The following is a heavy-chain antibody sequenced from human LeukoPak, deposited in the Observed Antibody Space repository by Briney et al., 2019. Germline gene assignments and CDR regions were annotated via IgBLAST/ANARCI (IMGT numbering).Heavy chain of an antibody. D-gene: IGHD4/OR15-4a*01. V-gene: IGHV4-39*07. CDR2: INHSGST. CDR1: GGSISSSSYY. J-gene: IGHJ6*03. Sequence: SETLSLTCTVSGGSISSSSYYWGWIRQPPGKGLEWIGEINHSGSTNYNPSLKSRVTISVDTSKNQFSLKLSSVTAADTAVYYCARGGFRLSPLYYYYYMDVWGKGTTVTVSS. CDR3: ARGGFRLSPLYYYYYMDV.